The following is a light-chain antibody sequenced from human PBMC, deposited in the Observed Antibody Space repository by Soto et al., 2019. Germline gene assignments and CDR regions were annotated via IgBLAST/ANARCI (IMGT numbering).Light chain of an antibody. J-gene: IGKJ2*01. CDR3: QQYEITPPP. V-gene: IGKV4-1*01. CDR2: WAS. Sequence: DIVMTQSPDSLAVSLGERATINCKSSQSVLYSSNNKNYLAWYQQRPGQPPKLLIYWASTRESGVPDRFSGSGSGTDFTLTITSLQAAAVAVYYCQQYEITPPPFGQGNTLEIK. CDR1: QSVLYSSNNKNY.